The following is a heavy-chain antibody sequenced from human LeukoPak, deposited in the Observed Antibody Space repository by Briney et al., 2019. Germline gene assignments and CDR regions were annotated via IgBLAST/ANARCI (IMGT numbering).Heavy chain of an antibody. CDR3: ASILGYCSGGSCTNDY. D-gene: IGHD2-15*01. J-gene: IGHJ4*02. CDR2: IRYDGSNK. Sequence: PGGSLRLSCAASGFTFSSYGMHWVRQAPGKGLEWVAFIRYDGSNKYYADSVKGRFTISRDNSKNTLYLQMNSLRAEDTAVYYCASILGYCSGGSCTNDYWGQGTLVTVSS. V-gene: IGHV3-30*02. CDR1: GFTFSSYG.